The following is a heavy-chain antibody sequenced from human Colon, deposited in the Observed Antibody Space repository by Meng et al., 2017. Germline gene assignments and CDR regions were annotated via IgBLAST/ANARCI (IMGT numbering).Heavy chain of an antibody. D-gene: IGHD6-19*01. CDR3: ARGWYNYGLDV. CDR1: GGSMSTYH. J-gene: IGHJ6*02. CDR2: IYNTGST. Sequence: LETLSLTCTVSGGSMSTYHWSWIRQSAGKGLEWLGRIYNTGSTTYNPSLGGRVTMSVDTSKNQVSLRLTSLTAADTAVYYCARGWYNYGLDVWGQGTMVTVSS. V-gene: IGHV4-4*07.